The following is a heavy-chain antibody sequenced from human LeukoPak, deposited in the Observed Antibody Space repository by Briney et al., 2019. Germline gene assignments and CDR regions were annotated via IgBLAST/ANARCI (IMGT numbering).Heavy chain of an antibody. Sequence: GGSLRLSCAASGFAFSNFNMNWVRQAPGMGLEWLSYVSGSGGATYYAASVKGRFTISRDNSKNTVYLQMGSLRAEDTAVYYCAKNRGGTYKYYMDVWGNGTTVTVSS. D-gene: IGHD1-1*01. CDR2: VSGSGGAT. CDR3: AKNRGGTYKYYMDV. V-gene: IGHV3-23*01. CDR1: GFAFSNFN. J-gene: IGHJ6*03.